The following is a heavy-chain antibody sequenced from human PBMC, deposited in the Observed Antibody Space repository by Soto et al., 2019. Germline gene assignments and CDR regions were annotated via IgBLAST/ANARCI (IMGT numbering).Heavy chain of an antibody. J-gene: IGHJ5*01. Sequence: QVQLQESGPGLVKPWGTLSLTCAVSGVSISGGNVWSWVRQPPGKGLEWIGEVFDHGSTNYNPSLKRRVTMSVDKSQNDFSLNLTSVTVADTAVYYCARVLSGNKEWFDSWGQGILVTVSS. V-gene: IGHV4-4*02. CDR2: VFDHGST. CDR3: ARVLSGNKEWFDS. CDR1: GVSISGGNV. D-gene: IGHD3-10*01.